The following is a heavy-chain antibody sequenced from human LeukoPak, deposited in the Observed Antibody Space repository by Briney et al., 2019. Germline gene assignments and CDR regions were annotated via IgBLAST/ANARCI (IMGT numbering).Heavy chain of an antibody. V-gene: IGHV3-23*01. D-gene: IGHD3-10*01. CDR2: ISGSGGST. CDR1: GLTFSSYA. Sequence: GGSLRLSCAASGLTFSSYAMSWVRQAPGKGLEWVSAISGSGGSTYYADSVKGRFTISRDNSKNTLYLQMNSLRAEDTAVHYCAKVGSRMVRGVINWFDPWGQGTLVTVSS. J-gene: IGHJ5*02. CDR3: AKVGSRMVRGVINWFDP.